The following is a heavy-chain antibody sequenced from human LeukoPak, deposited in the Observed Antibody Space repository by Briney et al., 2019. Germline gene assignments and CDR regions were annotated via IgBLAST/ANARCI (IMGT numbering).Heavy chain of an antibody. D-gene: IGHD3-10*01. Sequence: GASVKVSCKASGGTFSSYAISWVRQAPGQGLEWMGGIIPIFGTANYAQKFQGRVTITADESTSTAYMELSSLRAEDTAVYYCAKGENYYGSGSPTLFDYWGQGTLVTVSS. CDR2: IIPIFGTA. V-gene: IGHV1-69*13. CDR3: AKGENYYGSGSPTLFDY. J-gene: IGHJ4*02. CDR1: GGTFSSYA.